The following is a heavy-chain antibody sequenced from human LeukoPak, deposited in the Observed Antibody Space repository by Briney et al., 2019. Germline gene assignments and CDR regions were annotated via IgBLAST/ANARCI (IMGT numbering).Heavy chain of an antibody. V-gene: IGHV3-30*18. J-gene: IGHJ4*02. CDR3: AKDRAPYNWNDIDY. CDR2: ISYDGSNK. D-gene: IGHD1-20*01. Sequence: PGGSLRLSCAASVFPFSTYGMHWVRQAPGKGLEGVAVISYDGSNKYYADSVKGRLTVSRDNSNNTLYLQMNSLRADDTAVYYCAKDRAPYNWNDIDYWGQGTLVTVSS. CDR1: VFPFSTYG.